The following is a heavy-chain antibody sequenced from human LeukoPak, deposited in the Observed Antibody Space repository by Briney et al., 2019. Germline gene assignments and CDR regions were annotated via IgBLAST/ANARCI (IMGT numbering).Heavy chain of an antibody. CDR2: IYYRSQWYN. D-gene: IGHD3-10*01. Sequence: SQTLSLTCDISGDSVSSACAGWHWIRQSPSRGLEWLGRIYYRSQWYNDDAVSVKSRITINPDTAKNQFSLHLNSVTPDDTALYYCARGGLVRGSLNSLTGFDIWGQGTMVTVSS. CDR3: ARGGLVRGSLNSLTGFDI. CDR1: GDSVSSACAG. J-gene: IGHJ3*02. V-gene: IGHV6-1*01.